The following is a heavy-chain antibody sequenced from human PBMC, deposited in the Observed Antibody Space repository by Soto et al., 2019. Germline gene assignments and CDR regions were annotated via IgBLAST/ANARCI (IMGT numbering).Heavy chain of an antibody. CDR1: GYTFTSYG. V-gene: IGHV1-18*01. Sequence: ASVKVSCKASGYTFTSYGISWVRQAPGQGLEWMGWISAYNGNTNYAQKLQGRVTMTTDTSTSTAYMELRSLRSDDTAVYYCARYSSGWFTNDAFDIWGQGTMVTVSS. D-gene: IGHD6-19*01. CDR3: ARYSSGWFTNDAFDI. CDR2: ISAYNGNT. J-gene: IGHJ3*02.